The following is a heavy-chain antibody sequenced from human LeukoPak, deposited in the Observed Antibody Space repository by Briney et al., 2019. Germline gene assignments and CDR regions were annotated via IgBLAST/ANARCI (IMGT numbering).Heavy chain of an antibody. CDR3: AREGGSFLRYFDS. CDR2: ISGDESST. Sequence: SGGSLRLSCAASDFTFSSYWMHWVSQAPGEGLVWVSRISGDESSTNYADSVKGRFTISRDNARNTLFLQMNSLRAEDTAVYYCAREGGSFLRYFDSWGQGTLVTVSS. J-gene: IGHJ4*02. CDR1: DFTFSSYW. D-gene: IGHD1-26*01. V-gene: IGHV3-74*01.